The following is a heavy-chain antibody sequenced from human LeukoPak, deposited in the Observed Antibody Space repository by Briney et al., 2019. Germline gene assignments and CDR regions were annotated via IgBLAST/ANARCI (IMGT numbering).Heavy chain of an antibody. Sequence: GGSLRLSRAASGFTVSSSFIYWVRRAPGKGLEWVSFIHRDDKTYYADSVKGRSTMSRDSSKNTLYLQMNSLGADDTAVYYCAREVISTPSYFDYWGQGILVTVSS. D-gene: IGHD2-2*01. CDR3: AREVISTPSYFDY. CDR2: IHRDDKT. J-gene: IGHJ4*02. CDR1: GFTVSSSF. V-gene: IGHV3-53*01.